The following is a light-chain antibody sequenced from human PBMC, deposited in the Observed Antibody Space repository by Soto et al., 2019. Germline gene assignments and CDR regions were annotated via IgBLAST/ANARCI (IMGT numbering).Light chain of an antibody. Sequence: QSVLTQPPSASGTPGQRVTISCSGTISNIGSNSVNWYQQLPGTAPKLLIYRNDQRPSGVPDRFSGSKSGTSASLAISGLQSEDVADYYCAAWDDSLYVFGTGTKLTVL. CDR1: ISNIGSNS. V-gene: IGLV1-44*01. CDR3: AAWDDSLYV. CDR2: RND. J-gene: IGLJ1*01.